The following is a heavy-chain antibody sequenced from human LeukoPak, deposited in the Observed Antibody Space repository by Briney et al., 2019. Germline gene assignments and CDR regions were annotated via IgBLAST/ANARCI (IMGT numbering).Heavy chain of an antibody. CDR2: ISSSSSTI. V-gene: IGHV3-48*02. CDR3: ARDKYGDYVHDY. J-gene: IGHJ4*02. CDR1: GFTFTTYS. D-gene: IGHD4-17*01. Sequence: GGSLRLSCAASGFTFTTYSMNWVRQAPGKGLEWVSYISSSSSTIYYADSVKGRFTISRDNAKSSLYLQMNSLRDEDTAVYYCARDKYGDYVHDYWGQGTLATVSS.